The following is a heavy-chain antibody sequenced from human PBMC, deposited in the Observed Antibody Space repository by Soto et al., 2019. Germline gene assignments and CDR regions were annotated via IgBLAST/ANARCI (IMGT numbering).Heavy chain of an antibody. CDR1: GFSLSTSGVG. D-gene: IGHD3-22*01. CDR3: AHRESRSTGADFYDSTSYFGHYDY. V-gene: IGHV2-5*02. J-gene: IGHJ4*02. CDR2: IYWDNDE. Sequence: QITLKESGPTLVKPTQTLTLTCTFSGFSLSTSGVGVGWIRQPPGKALEWLALIYWDNDERYSPSLKNRLTIIKDTSKNQVVLRMTNMDSVDTATYYCAHRESRSTGADFYDSTSYFGHYDYWGQGTLVTVSS.